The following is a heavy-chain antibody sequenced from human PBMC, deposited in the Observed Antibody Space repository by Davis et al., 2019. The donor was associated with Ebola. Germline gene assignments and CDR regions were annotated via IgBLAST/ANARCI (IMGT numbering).Heavy chain of an antibody. CDR2: IIPIFGTA. V-gene: IGHV1-69*13. CDR1: GGTFSSYA. CDR3: ARGVLSSGYDPYGMDV. J-gene: IGHJ6*02. D-gene: IGHD5-12*01. Sequence: SVKVSCKASGGTFSSYAISWVRQAPGQGLEWMGGIIPIFGTANYAQKFQGRVTITADESTSTAYMELSSLRSEDTAVYYCARGVLSSGYDPYGMDVWGQGTTVTVSS.